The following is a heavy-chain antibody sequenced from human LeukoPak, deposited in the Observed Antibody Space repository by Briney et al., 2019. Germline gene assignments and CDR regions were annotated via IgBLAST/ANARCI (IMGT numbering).Heavy chain of an antibody. V-gene: IGHV4-34*01. D-gene: IGHD4-17*01. CDR3: ARKGATVTNVPYYYYYMDV. CDR2: INHSGST. J-gene: IGHJ6*03. CDR1: GGSFSGYY. Sequence: NSSETLSLTCAVYGGSFSGYYWSWIRQPPGKGLEWIGEINHSGSTNYNPSLKSRVTISVDTSKSQFSLKLSSVTAADTAVYYCARKGATVTNVPYYYYYMDVWGKGTTVTVSS.